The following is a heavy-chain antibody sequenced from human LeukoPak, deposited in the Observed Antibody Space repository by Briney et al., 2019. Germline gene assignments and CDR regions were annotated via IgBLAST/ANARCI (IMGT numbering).Heavy chain of an antibody. CDR3: AIIHPYTSGWYGYFDY. D-gene: IGHD6-19*01. Sequence: PGGSLRLSCAASGFTFSNAWMTWVRQAPGKGLEWVGRIKSKTDRGTTDYAAPVKGRFNISRDDSKNTLYLQMNSLKTEDTAVYYCAIIHPYTSGWYGYFDYWGQGTLVTVSS. V-gene: IGHV3-15*01. CDR1: GFTFSNAW. J-gene: IGHJ4*02. CDR2: IKSKTDRGTT.